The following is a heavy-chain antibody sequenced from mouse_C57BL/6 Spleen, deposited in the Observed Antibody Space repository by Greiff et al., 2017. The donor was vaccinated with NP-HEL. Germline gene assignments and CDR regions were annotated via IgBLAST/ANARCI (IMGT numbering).Heavy chain of an antibody. D-gene: IGHD1-1*01. CDR1: GYTFTSYW. CDR2: IDPSDSYT. J-gene: IGHJ2*01. Sequence: VQLQQPGAELVMPGASVKLSCKASGYTFTSYWMHWVKQRPGQGLEWIGEIDPSDSYTNYNQKFKGKSTLTVDKSSSTAYMQLSSLTSEDSAVYYCARGDYYGSREVDYWGQGTTLTVSS. CDR3: ARGDYYGSREVDY. V-gene: IGHV1-69*01.